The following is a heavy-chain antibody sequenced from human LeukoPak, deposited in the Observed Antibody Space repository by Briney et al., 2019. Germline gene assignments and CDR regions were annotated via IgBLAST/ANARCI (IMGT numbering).Heavy chain of an antibody. D-gene: IGHD5-18*01. J-gene: IGHJ4*02. Sequence: SESLSPTCTVSGGSISSGGYYWSWIRQHPGKGLEWIGYIHYSGSTNYNPSLKSRVTISVDTSKNQFSLKLSSVTAADTAVYYCARLDPAMVTTFDYWGQGTLVTVSS. V-gene: IGHV4-61*08. CDR3: ARLDPAMVTTFDY. CDR2: IHYSGST. CDR1: GGSISSGGYY.